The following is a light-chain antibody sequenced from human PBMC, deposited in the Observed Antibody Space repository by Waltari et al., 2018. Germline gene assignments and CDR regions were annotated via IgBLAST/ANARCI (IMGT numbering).Light chain of an antibody. J-gene: IGLJ3*02. Sequence: QSVLTQPPSASGTPGQRVPISCSGSTSNIGSNLVNWYQQLPGKAPKLLIYRSEQRPSGVPDRFSGSKSGTSASLAISGLQSEDEADYYCAAWDDSLNGHWVFGGGTKVTVL. CDR1: TSNIGSNL. CDR3: AAWDDSLNGHWV. V-gene: IGLV1-44*01. CDR2: RSE.